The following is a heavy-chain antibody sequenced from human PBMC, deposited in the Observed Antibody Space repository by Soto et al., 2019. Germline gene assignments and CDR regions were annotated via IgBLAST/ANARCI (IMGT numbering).Heavy chain of an antibody. CDR1: GFIFSSYS. CDR2: ISSSSSYI. Sequence: EVQLVESGGGLVKPGGSLRLSCAASGFIFSSYSMNWVRQAPGKGLEWVSSISSSSSYIYYADSVKGRFTISRDNAKNSLYLQMNSLRAEDTAVYYCARDLRGGTSSSRGYWGQGTLVTVSS. J-gene: IGHJ4*02. CDR3: ARDLRGGTSSSRGY. D-gene: IGHD6-13*01. V-gene: IGHV3-21*01.